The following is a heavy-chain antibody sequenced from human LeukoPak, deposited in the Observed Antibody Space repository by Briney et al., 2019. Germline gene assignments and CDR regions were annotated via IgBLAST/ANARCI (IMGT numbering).Heavy chain of an antibody. CDR1: GFTFCNAW. D-gene: IGHD2-21*02. V-gene: IGHV3-15*01. J-gene: IGHJ4*02. CDR3: TTNLAGAVTAVYPFDN. CDR2: IKSKTDGGTT. Sequence: GGSLRPSRVVSGFTFCNAWINWVRQAPGKGLEWVGRIKSKTDGGTTDYAAPVKGRITISRDDSTNTLHLQMNSLKTEDTAVYYCTTNLAGAVTAVYPFDNWGQGNLVTVSS.